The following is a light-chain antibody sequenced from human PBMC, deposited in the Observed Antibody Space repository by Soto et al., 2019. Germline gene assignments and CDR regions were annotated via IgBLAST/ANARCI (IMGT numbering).Light chain of an antibody. CDR1: NIGSKS. CDR3: QFWDSGSDQMGV. J-gene: IGLJ3*02. CDR2: DDR. V-gene: IGLV3-21*02. Sequence: SYELTQPPSVSVAPGQTARIICGGNNIGSKSVHWYLQKPGQAPVLVVYDDRDRPSGIPERFSGSNSGNTATLTISRVEAGDEADYYCQFWDSGSDQMGVFGGGTKLTVL.